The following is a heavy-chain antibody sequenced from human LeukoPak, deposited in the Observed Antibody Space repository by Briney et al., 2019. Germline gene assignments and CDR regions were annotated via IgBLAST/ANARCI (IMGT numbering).Heavy chain of an antibody. V-gene: IGHV4-39*01. D-gene: IGHD2-2*01. Sequence: SETLSLTCTVSGGSISSSNYYLGWIRQPPGKGLEWIGSIYYSGSTYYNPSLKSRVTISVDTSKNQFSLKLSSVTAADTAVYYCARHSSSTSCYFLPWGQGTLVTVSS. CDR2: IYYSGST. J-gene: IGHJ5*02. CDR1: GGSISSSNYY. CDR3: ARHSSSTSCYFLP.